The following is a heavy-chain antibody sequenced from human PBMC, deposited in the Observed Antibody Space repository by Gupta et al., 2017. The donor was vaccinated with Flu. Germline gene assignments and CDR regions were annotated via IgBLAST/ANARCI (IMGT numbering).Heavy chain of an antibody. D-gene: IGHD3-22*01. J-gene: IGHJ6*02. Sequence: QVQLVQSGAEVKKPGSSVKVSCKAPGGTLSSNAINCGRQAPGQGLEWMGGIIPKFDTPNYAQKFQGRVTITADKSTSTVYMELSSLRSEDTAVYYCARDHDGTGSYYYYYFGMDVWGQGTTVTASS. V-gene: IGHV1-69*06. CDR2: IIPKFDTP. CDR1: GGTLSSNA. CDR3: ARDHDGTGSYYYYYFGMDV.